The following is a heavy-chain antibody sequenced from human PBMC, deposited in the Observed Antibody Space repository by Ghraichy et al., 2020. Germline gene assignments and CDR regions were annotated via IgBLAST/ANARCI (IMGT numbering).Heavy chain of an antibody. D-gene: IGHD5-24*01. Sequence: GGSLRLSCAASGFTFSNYEMNWVRQAPGKGLEWVSYITSGGDTAYYADSVKGRFTSSRDNAGNSLYLQMNSLRAEDTAVYYCARVSPTNQYNWFDPWGQGSLVTVSS. CDR1: GFTFSNYE. CDR3: ARVSPTNQYNWFDP. CDR2: ITSGGDTA. V-gene: IGHV3-48*03. J-gene: IGHJ5*02.